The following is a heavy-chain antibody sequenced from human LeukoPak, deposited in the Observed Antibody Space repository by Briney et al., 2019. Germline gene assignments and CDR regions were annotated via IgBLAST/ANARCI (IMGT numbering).Heavy chain of an antibody. CDR2: TYYRSKWYN. V-gene: IGHV6-1*01. CDR3: ARVTEGAYYFDS. J-gene: IGHJ4*02. D-gene: IGHD1-26*01. CDR1: GDTVSSNSAD. Sequence: SQTLSLTCVISGDTVSSNSADWNWIRQSPSRGLEWLGRTYYRSKWYNDYAVSVKSQIIINPDTSRNQVFLQVNSVPPEDTAVYFCARVTEGAYYFDSWGQGALVTVSS.